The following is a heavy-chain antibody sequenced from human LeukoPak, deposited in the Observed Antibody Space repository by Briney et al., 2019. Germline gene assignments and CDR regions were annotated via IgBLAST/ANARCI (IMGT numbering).Heavy chain of an antibody. J-gene: IGHJ3*02. CDR3: ARSVGDIDI. Sequence: SQTLSLTCAISGGSVSSNSAAWIWIRQSPSRGLEWLGRTYYRSKWYNDYARSLKSRIIINPDTSKNQFSLQLTSVTPEDTAVYYCARSVGDIDIWGQGTMVTVSS. CDR2: TYYRSKWYN. V-gene: IGHV6-1*01. D-gene: IGHD1-26*01. CDR1: GGSVSSNSAA.